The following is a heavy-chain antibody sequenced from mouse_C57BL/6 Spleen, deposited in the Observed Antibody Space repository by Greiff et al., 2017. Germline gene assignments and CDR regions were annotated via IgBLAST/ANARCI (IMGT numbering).Heavy chain of an antibody. Sequence: QVQLQQPGAELVRPGTSVKLSCKASGYTFTSYWMHWVKQRPGQGLEWIGVIDPSDSYTNYNQKFKGKATLTVDTSSSTAYMQLSSLTSEDSAVYDCAREDDSKDFGYWGQGTTLTVSS. CDR2: IDPSDSYT. CDR1: GYTFTSYW. V-gene: IGHV1-59*01. D-gene: IGHD2-5*01. CDR3: AREDDSKDFGY. J-gene: IGHJ2*01.